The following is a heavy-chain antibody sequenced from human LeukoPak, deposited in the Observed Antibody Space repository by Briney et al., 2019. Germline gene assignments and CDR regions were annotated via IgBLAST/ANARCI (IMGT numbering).Heavy chain of an antibody. V-gene: IGHV4-34*01. CDR3: AREPPGGGFDY. CDR1: GGSFSGYY. J-gene: IGHJ4*02. D-gene: IGHD3-16*01. Sequence: SETLSLTCAVYGGSFSGYYWSWIRQPPGKGLEWIGEINHSGSTNYNPSLKSRVTISVDTSKNQFSLKLSSVTAADTAVYYCAREPPGGGFDYWGQGTLVTVSS. CDR2: INHSGST.